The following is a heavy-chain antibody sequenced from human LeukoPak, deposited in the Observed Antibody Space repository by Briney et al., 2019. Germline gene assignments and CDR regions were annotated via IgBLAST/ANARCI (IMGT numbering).Heavy chain of an antibody. V-gene: IGHV3-30-3*01. CDR3: ARADYYGSGYYGMDV. D-gene: IGHD3-10*01. J-gene: IGHJ6*02. CDR2: ISYDGNNK. Sequence: GGSLRLSCAASGFTFRNYAMQWVRQGPGKGLEGVAIISYDGNNKWDADSVKGRFSISRDNSKNTLSLQMNSLRVEDTAVYYCARADYYGSGYYGMDVWGQGTTVTVS. CDR1: GFTFRNYA.